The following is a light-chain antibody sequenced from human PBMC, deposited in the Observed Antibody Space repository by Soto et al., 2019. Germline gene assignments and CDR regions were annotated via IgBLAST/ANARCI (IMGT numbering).Light chain of an antibody. Sequence: DIPLTQSPSFLSASVGHRVTITCRASQGISRYLAWYQQKPGKAPKLLIYSASTLQSGVPSRFRGSGSGTEFTLTISSLQSEDFATYYCQQLNSYRITFGQGTRLEIK. CDR1: QGISRY. V-gene: IGKV1-9*01. CDR3: QQLNSYRIT. CDR2: SAS. J-gene: IGKJ5*01.